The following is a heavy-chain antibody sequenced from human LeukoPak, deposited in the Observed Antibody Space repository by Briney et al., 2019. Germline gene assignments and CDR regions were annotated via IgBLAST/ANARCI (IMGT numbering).Heavy chain of an antibody. V-gene: IGHV1-18*01. CDR2: ISAYNGNT. CDR1: GYTFTSYG. CDR3: ARDVLKYCSSTSCYLGWFDP. J-gene: IGHJ5*02. Sequence: ASVKVSCKASGYTFTSYGISWVRQAPGQGLEWMGWISAYNGNTNYAQKFQGRVTMTRDTSISTAYMELSRLRSDDTAVYYCARDVLKYCSSTSCYLGWFDPWGQGTLVTVSS. D-gene: IGHD2-2*01.